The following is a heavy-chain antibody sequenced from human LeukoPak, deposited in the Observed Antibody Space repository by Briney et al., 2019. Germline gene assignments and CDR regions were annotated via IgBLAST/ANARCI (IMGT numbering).Heavy chain of an antibody. CDR3: ARDSKWELPGWFDP. V-gene: IGHV3-7*01. J-gene: IGHJ5*02. Sequence: GGSLRLSCAASGFAFSSYWMSWVRQAPGKGLEWVANIKQDGSEKYYVDSVKGRFTISRDNAKNSLYLQMNSLRAEDTAVYYCARDSKWELPGWFDPWGQGTLVTVSS. CDR2: IKQDGSEK. CDR1: GFAFSSYW. D-gene: IGHD1-26*01.